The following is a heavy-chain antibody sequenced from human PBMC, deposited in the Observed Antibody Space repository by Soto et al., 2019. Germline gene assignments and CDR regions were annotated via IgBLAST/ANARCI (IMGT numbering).Heavy chain of an antibody. Sequence: PSETLSLTCTVSGGSISSSSYYWGWIRQPPGKGLECIGSIYYSGSTYYNPSLKSRVTISVDTSKNQFSLKLSSVTAADTAVYYCARRGITLIVVVTPVDIWGQGTMVT. J-gene: IGHJ3*02. D-gene: IGHD3-22*01. CDR1: GGSISSSSYY. CDR3: ARRGITLIVVVTPVDI. CDR2: IYYSGST. V-gene: IGHV4-39*01.